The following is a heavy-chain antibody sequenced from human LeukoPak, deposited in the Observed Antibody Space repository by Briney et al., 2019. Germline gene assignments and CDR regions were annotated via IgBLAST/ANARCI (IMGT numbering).Heavy chain of an antibody. CDR1: GFTFSSYA. CDR3: ARGGSRNGVGIDY. CDR2: ISGSGGST. D-gene: IGHD1-26*01. Sequence: PGGSLRLSCAASGFTFSSYAMSWVRQAPGKGLEWVSAISGSGGSTYYADSVKGRFTISRDNSKNTLYLQMNSLRAEDTAVYYCARGGSRNGVGIDYWGQGTLVTVSS. V-gene: IGHV3-23*01. J-gene: IGHJ4*02.